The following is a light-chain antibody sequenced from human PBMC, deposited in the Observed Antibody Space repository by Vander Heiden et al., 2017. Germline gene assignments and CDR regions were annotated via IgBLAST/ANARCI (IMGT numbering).Light chain of an antibody. CDR2: GAS. Sequence: EIVMTQSPATLSVSPGERATLSCRASRSISRNLAWYQQKPGQAPRLLIYGASARATRVTDRFSGSGSGTEFTLTISSLQSVDSAVYYCQQYNNWPPSWTFGQGTKVEV. CDR3: QQYNNWPPSWT. V-gene: IGKV3-15*01. J-gene: IGKJ1*01. CDR1: RSISRN.